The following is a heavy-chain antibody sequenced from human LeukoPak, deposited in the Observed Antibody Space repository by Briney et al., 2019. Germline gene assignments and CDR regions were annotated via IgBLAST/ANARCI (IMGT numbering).Heavy chain of an antibody. D-gene: IGHD3-22*01. V-gene: IGHV3-30-3*01. Sequence: PGGSLRLSCAASGFTFSSYAMHWVRQAPGKGLEWVAVISYDGSNKYYADSVKGRFTISRDNSKNTLYPQMNSLRAEDTAVYYCARGLKNPNHRWDSYYDSSGYYFGSNLDYWGQGTLVTVSS. CDR3: ARGLKNPNHRWDSYYDSSGYYFGSNLDY. CDR2: ISYDGSNK. CDR1: GFTFSSYA. J-gene: IGHJ4*02.